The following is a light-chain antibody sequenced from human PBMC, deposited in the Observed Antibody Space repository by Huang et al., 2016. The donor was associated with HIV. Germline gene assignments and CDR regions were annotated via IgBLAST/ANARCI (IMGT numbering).Light chain of an antibody. J-gene: IGKJ4*01. CDR1: QSISSSY. CDR2: GAS. V-gene: IGKV3-20*01. Sequence: EIVLTQSPGTLSLSPGERATLSCRASQSISSSYLAWYQQKPGQAPRLLIYGASSRATCIPDRFSGSGSGTDFTLTISRLEPEDFAVYFCQQFGSSPTFGGGTNVEIK. CDR3: QQFGSSPT.